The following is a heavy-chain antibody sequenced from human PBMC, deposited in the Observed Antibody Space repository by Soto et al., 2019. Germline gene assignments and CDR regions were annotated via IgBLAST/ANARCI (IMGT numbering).Heavy chain of an antibody. V-gene: IGHV1-18*01. CDR3: ASELAVALIDY. Sequence: QVQLVQSGAEVKKPGASVKVSCKASGYTFTSYGISWVRQAPGQGLEWMGWISAYNGNTKYAQKIQGRVTMTTDTTTSTAYTERRSLRSEDTAVYDCASELAVALIDYWGQGTLVTVSS. CDR2: ISAYNGNT. J-gene: IGHJ4*02. D-gene: IGHD6-19*01. CDR1: GYTFTSYG.